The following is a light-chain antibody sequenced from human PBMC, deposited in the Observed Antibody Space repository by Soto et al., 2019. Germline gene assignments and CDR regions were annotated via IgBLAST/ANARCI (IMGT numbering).Light chain of an antibody. V-gene: IGLV2-14*01. J-gene: IGLJ1*01. CDR3: SSYTSSILYV. CDR1: SSDVGGYNY. Sequence: QSVLTQPASVSGSPGQSITISCTGTSSDVGGYNYVSWYQQHPGKAPKLMIYDVSNRPSGVSNRFSGSKSGNTASLTISGLQAEDEADYYYSSYTSSILYVFGTGTKVTVL. CDR2: DVS.